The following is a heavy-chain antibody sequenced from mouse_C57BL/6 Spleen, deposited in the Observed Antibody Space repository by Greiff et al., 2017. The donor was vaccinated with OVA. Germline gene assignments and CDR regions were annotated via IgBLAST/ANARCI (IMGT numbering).Heavy chain of an antibody. D-gene: IGHD2-13*01. J-gene: IGHJ3*01. V-gene: IGHV1-52*01. CDR3: ASGDLAY. Sequence: QVQLQQPGAELVRPGSSVKLSCKASGYTFTSYWMQWVKQRPIQGLEWIGNIDPSDSDTHYNQKFKDKATLTVDKSSSTAYMQLSSLTSEDSAVYCCASGDLAYWGQGTLVTVSA. CDR2: IDPSDSDT. CDR1: GYTFTSYW.